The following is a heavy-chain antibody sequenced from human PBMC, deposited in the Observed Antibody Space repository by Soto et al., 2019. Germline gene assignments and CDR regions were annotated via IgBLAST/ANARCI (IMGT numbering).Heavy chain of an antibody. J-gene: IGHJ6*02. CDR1: GFTFSSFE. V-gene: IGHV3-48*03. CDR3: ARVPPSLRGGHYYYYGMDV. CDR2: ISSSGNTI. Sequence: VQLVESGGGLVQPGGSLRLSCAASGFTFSSFEMNWVRQAPGEGLEWVSYISSSGNTIYYADSVKGRFTISRDNAKNSLYLRLNDLRAEDKSVYYCARVPPSLRGGHYYYYGMDVWGQGTAVPVS. D-gene: IGHD3-10*01.